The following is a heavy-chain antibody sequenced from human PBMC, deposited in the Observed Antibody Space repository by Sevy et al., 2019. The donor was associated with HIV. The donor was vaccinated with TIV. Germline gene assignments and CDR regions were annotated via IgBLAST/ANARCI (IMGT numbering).Heavy chain of an antibody. CDR2: MNPSASEK. V-gene: IGHV3-7*01. J-gene: IGHJ4*02. CDR1: GFTFNTYW. Sequence: GGSLRLSCAASGFTFNTYWMTWVRQAPGKGLESVANMNPSASEKYYMDSVKGRFTISRDNAKNSLYLQMNSLRVEDTADYYCATDLNWANYWGQGTLVTVSS. D-gene: IGHD7-27*01. CDR3: ATDLNWANY.